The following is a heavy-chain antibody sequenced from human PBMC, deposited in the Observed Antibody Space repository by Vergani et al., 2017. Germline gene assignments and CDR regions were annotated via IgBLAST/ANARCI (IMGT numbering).Heavy chain of an antibody. D-gene: IGHD2-15*01. J-gene: IGHJ4*02. CDR2: ISYDGSNK. CDR3: ARGGAYCSGGSCYGGFDY. V-gene: IGHV3-30-3*01. CDR1: GFTFSSYA. Sequence: QVQLVESGGGVVQPGRSLRLSCAASGFTFSSYAMHWVRQAPGKGLEWVAVISYDGSNKYYADSVKGRFTISRDNSKTTRYLQMNSLRAEDTAVYYCARGGAYCSGGSCYGGFDYWGQGTLVTVSS.